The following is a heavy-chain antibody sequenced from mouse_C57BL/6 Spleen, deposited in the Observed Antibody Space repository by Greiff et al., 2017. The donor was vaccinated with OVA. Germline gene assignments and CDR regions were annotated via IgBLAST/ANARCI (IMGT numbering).Heavy chain of an antibody. Sequence: QVQLQQPGAELVRPGTSVKLSCKASGYTFTSYWMHWVKQRPGQGLEWIGVIDPSDSYTNYNQKFKGKATLTVDTSSSTAYMQLSSLTSEDSAVYYGARSLPNWGGGDAMDYWGQGTSVTVSS. CDR1: GYTFTSYW. CDR3: ARSLPNWGGGDAMDY. V-gene: IGHV1-59*01. CDR2: IDPSDSYT. D-gene: IGHD4-1*01. J-gene: IGHJ4*01.